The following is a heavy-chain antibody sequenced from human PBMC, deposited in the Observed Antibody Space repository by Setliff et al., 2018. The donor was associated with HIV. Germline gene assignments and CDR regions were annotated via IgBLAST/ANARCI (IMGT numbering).Heavy chain of an antibody. Sequence: GGSLRLSCAASGFTFTTYAMSWVRQAPGKGLEWVSCISGTGASTYYADSVKGRFTISRDNSKNTLYLQMNSLRAEDTAVYYCASRGNYDSSGYPRDDYWGQGTLVTVSS. V-gene: IGHV3-23*01. CDR2: ISGTGAST. CDR1: GFTFTTYA. J-gene: IGHJ4*02. D-gene: IGHD3-22*01. CDR3: ASRGNYDSSGYPRDDY.